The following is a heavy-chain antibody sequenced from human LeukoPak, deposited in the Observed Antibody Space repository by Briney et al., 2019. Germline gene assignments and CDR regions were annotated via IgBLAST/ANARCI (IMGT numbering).Heavy chain of an antibody. D-gene: IGHD1-1*01. CDR2: INPYSGGT. CDR3: AKRCRVYYLDC. CDR1: VYTFTLYY. V-gene: IGHV1-2*06. J-gene: IGHJ4*02. Sequence: SVKFLCNVSVYTFTLYYTHWARQAPGQGLEWMGRINPYSGGTNYAQKFQGRVTMTRDTSISTAYMELSRLKSDDTAVYYCAKRCRVYYLDCWGQGTLVTVSS.